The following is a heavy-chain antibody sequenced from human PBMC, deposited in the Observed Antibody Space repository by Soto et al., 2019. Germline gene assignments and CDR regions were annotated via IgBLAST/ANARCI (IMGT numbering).Heavy chain of an antibody. CDR3: ARDLWGYCGADCYPLDV. CDR2: MYNTGST. Sequence: QVRLQESGPGLVKPSETLSLTCTVSGGSISSYYWSWIRQPPGKGLEWIGYMYNTGSTIYNPSPKSRVTRTVDTSKNQFPLKLNSVTAADTAVYYCARDLWGYCGADCYPLDVWGQGTTVTVSS. J-gene: IGHJ6*02. D-gene: IGHD2-21*02. CDR1: GGSISSYY. V-gene: IGHV4-59*01.